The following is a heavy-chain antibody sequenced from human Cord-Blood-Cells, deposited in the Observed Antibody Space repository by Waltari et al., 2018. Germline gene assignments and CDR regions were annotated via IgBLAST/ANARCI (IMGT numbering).Heavy chain of an antibody. Sequence: QVQLVESGGGVVQPGRSLRLSCAASGFTFSSYAMTWVRPAPGKGLEWVAVISYDGSNKYYADSVKGRFTISRDNSKNTLYLQMNSLRAEDTAVYYCARTVYGDYFDYWGQGTLVTVSS. CDR1: GFTFSSYA. V-gene: IGHV3-30-3*01. CDR2: ISYDGSNK. CDR3: ARTVYGDYFDY. J-gene: IGHJ4*02. D-gene: IGHD4-17*01.